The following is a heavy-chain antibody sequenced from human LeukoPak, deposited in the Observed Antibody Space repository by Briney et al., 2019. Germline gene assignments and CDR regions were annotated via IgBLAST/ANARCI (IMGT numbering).Heavy chain of an antibody. CDR3: ARAYSSGWYGHYFDY. Sequence: SETLSLTCAVYGGSFSGYYWSWIRQPPGKGLEWIGEINHSGSTNYNPSLKSRVTISVDTSKNQFSLKLSSVTAADTAVYYCARAYSSGWYGHYFDYWGQGTLVTVSS. D-gene: IGHD6-19*01. V-gene: IGHV4-34*01. CDR1: GGSFSGYY. J-gene: IGHJ4*02. CDR2: INHSGST.